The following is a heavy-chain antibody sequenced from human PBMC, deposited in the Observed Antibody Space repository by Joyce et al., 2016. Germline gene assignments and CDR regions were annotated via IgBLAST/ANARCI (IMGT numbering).Heavy chain of an antibody. CDR1: GFTISTSK. CDR2: IYISTSYI. V-gene: IGHV3-21*02. Sequence: EVQLVESGGGLVKAGGSLRLSCAASGFTISTSKMNWVRQAPGKGVECVSSIYISTSYIYYTAPVNGRFTISRDNAKNSVYLQMNSLSAEDTAIYFCAREYTGYDIRGAMREYYFDSWGQGTQVTVSS. D-gene: IGHD5-12*01. CDR3: AREYTGYDIRGAMREYYFDS. J-gene: IGHJ4*02.